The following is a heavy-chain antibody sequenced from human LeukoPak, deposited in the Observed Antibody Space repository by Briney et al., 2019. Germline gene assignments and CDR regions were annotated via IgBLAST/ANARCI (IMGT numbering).Heavy chain of an antibody. CDR2: INPNSGGT. J-gene: IGHJ4*02. D-gene: IGHD3-22*01. V-gene: IGHV1-2*02. CDR3: ARDLSSGWDRTYYYDSSGYPY. Sequence: EASLKVSCKASGYTFTGYYMHWVRQAPGQGLEWMGWINPNSGGTNYAQTFQGRFTMTRDTSISTAYMELSRLRSDDTAVYYCARDLSSGWDRTYYYDSSGYPYWGQGTLVTVSS. CDR1: GYTFTGYY.